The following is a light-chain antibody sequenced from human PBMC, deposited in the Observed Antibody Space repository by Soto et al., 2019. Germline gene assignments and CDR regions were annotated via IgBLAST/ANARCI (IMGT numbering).Light chain of an antibody. Sequence: EILLTQSPGTLSLSPGERATLSCRASQSVSGRYLAWYQQKPGQAPRHLLYGASSRASGIPDRFSGSGSGTDFTLTISRLEPEDFAVYYCQQYGSTPWTFGQGTKVEIK. CDR2: GAS. J-gene: IGKJ1*01. V-gene: IGKV3-20*01. CDR3: QQYGSTPWT. CDR1: QSVSGRY.